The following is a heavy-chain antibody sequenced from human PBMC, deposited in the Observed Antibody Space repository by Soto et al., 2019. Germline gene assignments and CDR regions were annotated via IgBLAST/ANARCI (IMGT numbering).Heavy chain of an antibody. CDR3: ARDFMVRGVSVGFDD. V-gene: IGHV4-30-4*01. CDR2: IYYRGTT. J-gene: IGHJ4*02. CDR1: GGSISSGDYY. D-gene: IGHD3-10*01. Sequence: PSETLSLTCTVSGGSISSGDYYWIWIRQPPGKGLEWVGDIYYRGTTYYNPSLKRRVTISVDTSKNQFSLKLSSVTAADTAVYYCARDFMVRGVSVGFDDWGQGTLVTVS.